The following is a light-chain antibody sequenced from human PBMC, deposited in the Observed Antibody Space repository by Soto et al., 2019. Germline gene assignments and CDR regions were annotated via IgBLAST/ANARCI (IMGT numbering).Light chain of an antibody. CDR2: DIN. Sequence: QSVLTQPASVSGSPGQSITISCTGTSSDVGNYIFVSWYRQHPGKAPKLMIYDINNRPSGVSNRFSGSKSGNTASLTISGLQAEDEADYYCVSYTTIASYVFGTGTKLTVL. J-gene: IGLJ1*01. CDR3: VSYTTIASYV. CDR1: SSDVGNYIF. V-gene: IGLV2-14*01.